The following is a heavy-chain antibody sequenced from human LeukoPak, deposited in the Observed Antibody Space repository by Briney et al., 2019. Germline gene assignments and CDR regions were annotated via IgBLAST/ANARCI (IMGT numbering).Heavy chain of an antibody. Sequence: GGSLRLSCAASGFTFSSYAMSWVRQAPGKGLEWVSAISGSGGSTYYADSVKGRFTMSRDNSKNTLYLQMNSLRAEDTAVYYCAMGTEWGLLPFDYWGQGTLVTVSS. J-gene: IGHJ4*02. V-gene: IGHV3-23*01. CDR2: ISGSGGST. CDR1: GFTFSSYA. D-gene: IGHD1-26*01. CDR3: AMGTEWGLLPFDY.